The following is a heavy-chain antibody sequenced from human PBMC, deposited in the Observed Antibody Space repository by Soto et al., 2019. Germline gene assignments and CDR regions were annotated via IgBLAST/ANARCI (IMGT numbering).Heavy chain of an antibody. D-gene: IGHD1-1*01. CDR1: GASLTGYY. CDR2: IYSSGGT. V-gene: IGHV4-4*09. J-gene: IGHJ4*02. CDR3: ARLVYDNNWAGVYYFDY. Sequence: QVQLQESGPGLVKPSETLSLTCSVSGASLTGYYWSWIRQPPGKGLEWIGHIYSSGGTDYNPSLRSRVTISVDMAKNHFSLKLSSVTAADTAVYYCARLVYDNNWAGVYYFDYWGQGNLLSVSS.